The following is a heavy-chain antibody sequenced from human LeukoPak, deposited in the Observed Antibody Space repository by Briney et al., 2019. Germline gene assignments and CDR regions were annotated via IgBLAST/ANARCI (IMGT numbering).Heavy chain of an antibody. D-gene: IGHD3-10*01. J-gene: IGHJ5*02. CDR1: GFTFSGFA. CDR3: AKGTS. V-gene: IGHV3-64*01. Sequence: PGGSLRLSCAASGFTFSGFAMPWVRQVPGRGLEYVAAISTNGNVAYYATSVKGRFTISRDNFKNTLCLQMGSLKPEDTAVYHCAKGTSWGQGTLVTVSS. CDR2: ISTNGNVA.